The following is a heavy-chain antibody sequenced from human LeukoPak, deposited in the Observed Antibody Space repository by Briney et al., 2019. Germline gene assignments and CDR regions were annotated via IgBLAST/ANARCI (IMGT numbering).Heavy chain of an antibody. CDR2: ISAYNGNT. D-gene: IGHD5-24*01. Sequence: GASVKVSCKASGYTFTSYGISWVRQAPGQGLEWMGWISAYNGNTNYAQKLQGRVTMTTDTSTSTDYMELRSLRSDDTAVYYCARSLETYYFDYWGQGTLVTVSS. CDR1: GYTFTSYG. V-gene: IGHV1-18*01. CDR3: ARSLETYYFDY. J-gene: IGHJ4*02.